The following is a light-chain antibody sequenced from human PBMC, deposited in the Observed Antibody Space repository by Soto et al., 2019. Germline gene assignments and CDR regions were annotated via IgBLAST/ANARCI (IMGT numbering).Light chain of an antibody. V-gene: IGLV3-21*02. CDR3: QVWISISDQVX. CDR1: NIGIKS. Sequence: SYELTQPPSVSVAPGQTARITCEGNNIGIKSVHWYHQRPGQAPVLVVFEDSDRPSGITERFSGYNSGNTATLTISGVEAGDEADYYCQVWISISDQVXXGGGTKLTVL. J-gene: IGLJ2*01. CDR2: EDS.